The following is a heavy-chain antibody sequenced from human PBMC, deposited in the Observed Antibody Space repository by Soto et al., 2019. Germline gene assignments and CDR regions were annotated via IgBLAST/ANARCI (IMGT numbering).Heavy chain of an antibody. CDR1: GFTFNNFA. D-gene: IGHD3-9*01. J-gene: IGHJ4*02. CDR3: ATVRQRFLDILTGATTFDS. V-gene: IGHV3-23*01. CDR2: ISSDGDLR. Sequence: EVHLLGSGGDLVKPGGSLRLSCEVSGFTFNNFAMSWVRQSPGKGLELVSTISSDGDLRHYAESVKGRFTISRDNSKSYLFLQMNSLRAEDTALYFCATVRQRFLDILTGATTFDSWGQGTLVTGSS.